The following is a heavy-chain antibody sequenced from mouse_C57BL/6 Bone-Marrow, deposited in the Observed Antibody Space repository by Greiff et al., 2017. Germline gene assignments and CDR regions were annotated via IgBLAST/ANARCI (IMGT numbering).Heavy chain of an antibody. J-gene: IGHJ4*01. V-gene: IGHV5-17*01. CDR2: ISSGSSTI. CDR1: GFTFSDYG. Sequence: EVMLVASGGGLVKPGGSLKLSCAASGFTFSDYGMHWVRQAPEKGLEWVAYISSGSSTIYYADTVKGRFTISRDNAKNTLFLQMTSLRSEDTAMYYCARTPLYIYYAMDYWGQGTSVTVSA. CDR3: ARTPLYIYYAMDY. D-gene: IGHD2-1*01.